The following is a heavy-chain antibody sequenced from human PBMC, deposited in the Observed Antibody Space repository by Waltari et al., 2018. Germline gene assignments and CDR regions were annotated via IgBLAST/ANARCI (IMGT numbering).Heavy chain of an antibody. CDR2: ISGSGDST. V-gene: IGHV3-23*01. Sequence: EVQLLESGGGLVQPGGSLRLSCAASGFTFSSYAMSWVRQAPGKGLEWVSAISGSGDSTYYADSVKGRFTISRDNSKNTLFVQMNSLRAEDTALYYCAKAYGGNSLSGMDVWGQGTTVTVSS. CDR3: AKAYGGNSLSGMDV. J-gene: IGHJ6*02. CDR1: GFTFSSYA. D-gene: IGHD4-17*01.